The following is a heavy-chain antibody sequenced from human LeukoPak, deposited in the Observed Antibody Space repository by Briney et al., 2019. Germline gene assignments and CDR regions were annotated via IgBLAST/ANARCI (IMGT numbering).Heavy chain of an antibody. Sequence: PSETLSLTCTVSGGSISSYYWSWIRQPPGKGLEWIGYIYYSGSTNYNPSLKSRVTISVDTSKNQFSLKLSSVTAADTAVYYCARARGYCSGGSCSDDAFDIWGQGTMVTVSS. V-gene: IGHV4-59*01. CDR3: ARARGYCSGGSCSDDAFDI. CDR2: IYYSGST. J-gene: IGHJ3*02. D-gene: IGHD2-15*01. CDR1: GGSISSYY.